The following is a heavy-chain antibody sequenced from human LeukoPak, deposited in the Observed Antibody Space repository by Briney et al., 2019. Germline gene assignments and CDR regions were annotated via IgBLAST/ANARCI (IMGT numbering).Heavy chain of an antibody. CDR3: ARETTASGNFFDS. Sequence: GGSLRLSCAASGFTFSNHWMHWVRQTPGKGLVWVSRIRSDGGTIDYADSVRGRFTISRDNAKNTLSLQMNSLRAEDTAVYYCARETTASGNFFDSWGQGALVTVSS. J-gene: IGHJ4*02. D-gene: IGHD4-17*01. CDR1: GFTFSNHW. V-gene: IGHV3-74*01. CDR2: IRSDGGTI.